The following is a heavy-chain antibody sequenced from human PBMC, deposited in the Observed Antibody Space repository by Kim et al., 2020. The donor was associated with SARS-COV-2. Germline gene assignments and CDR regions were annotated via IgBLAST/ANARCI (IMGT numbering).Heavy chain of an antibody. Sequence: SVKVSCKASGGTFSSYAISWVRQAPGQGLEWMGGIIPIFGTANYAQKFQGRVTITADESTSTAYMELSSLRSEDTAVYYCASYDYGDYGPDYWGQGTLVTVSS. CDR3: ASYDYGDYGPDY. D-gene: IGHD4-17*01. CDR1: GGTFSSYA. CDR2: IIPIFGTA. J-gene: IGHJ4*02. V-gene: IGHV1-69*13.